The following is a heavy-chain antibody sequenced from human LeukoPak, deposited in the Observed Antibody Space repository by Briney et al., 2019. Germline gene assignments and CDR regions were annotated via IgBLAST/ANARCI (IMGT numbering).Heavy chain of an antibody. Sequence: PGGSLRLSCAASGFTFSSYAMHWVRQAPGKGLEWVAVISYDGSNKYYADSVKGRFTISRDNSKNTLCLQMNSLRAEDTAVYYCAKLAPTDYWGQGTLVTVSS. V-gene: IGHV3-30-3*02. CDR2: ISYDGSNK. CDR3: AKLAPTDY. D-gene: IGHD3-3*02. CDR1: GFTFSSYA. J-gene: IGHJ4*02.